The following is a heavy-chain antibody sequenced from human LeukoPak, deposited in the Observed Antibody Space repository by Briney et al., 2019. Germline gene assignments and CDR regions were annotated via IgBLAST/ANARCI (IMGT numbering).Heavy chain of an antibody. CDR1: GYTFTSYY. Sequence: ASVKVSCKASGYTFTSYYMHWVRQAPGQGLEWMGIINPSGGSTSYAQKFQGRVTMTTDTSTSTAYMELRSLRSDDTAVYYCARGYDFWSGYPAFDIWGQGTMVTVSS. V-gene: IGHV1-46*01. J-gene: IGHJ3*02. CDR2: INPSGGST. D-gene: IGHD3-3*01. CDR3: ARGYDFWSGYPAFDI.